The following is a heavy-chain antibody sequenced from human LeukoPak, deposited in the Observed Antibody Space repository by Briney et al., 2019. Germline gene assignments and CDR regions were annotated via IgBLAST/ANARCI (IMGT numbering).Heavy chain of an antibody. D-gene: IGHD4-17*01. V-gene: IGHV4-4*07. J-gene: IGHJ4*02. CDR1: GGSISSYY. Sequence: SETLSPTCTVSGGSISSYYWSWIRQPAGKGLEWIGRIYTSGSITYNPSLKSRVTISVDTSKNQFSLKLSSVTAADTAVYYCARDSHGEGGNYFDYWGQGTLVTVSS. CDR2: IYTSGSI. CDR3: ARDSHGEGGNYFDY.